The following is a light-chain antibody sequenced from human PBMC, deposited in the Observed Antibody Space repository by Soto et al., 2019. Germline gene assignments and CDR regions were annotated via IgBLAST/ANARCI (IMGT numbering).Light chain of an antibody. CDR3: QTWGTDIHVV. V-gene: IGLV4-69*01. Sequence: QLVLTQSPSASASLGASVKLTCTLSSGHSSYAIAWHQQQPEKGPRYLMKLNSDGSHSKGDGTPDRFSGSSSGAERYLTISSLQSEDEADYYCQTWGTDIHVVFGGGTKLTVL. CDR1: SGHSSYA. CDR2: LNSDGSH. J-gene: IGLJ2*01.